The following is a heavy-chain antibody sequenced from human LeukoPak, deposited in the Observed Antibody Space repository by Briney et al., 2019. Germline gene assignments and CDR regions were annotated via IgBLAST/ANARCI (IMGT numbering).Heavy chain of an antibody. CDR3: ARDLIVGATSSFDY. Sequence: KPSETLSLTCTVSGASVSSYYWIWIRQPPGKGLEWIGYIYYSGSTNYNPSLKSRVTISVDTSKNQFSLKLSSVTAADTAVYYCARDLIVGATSSFDYWGQGTLVTVSS. V-gene: IGHV4-59*02. CDR1: GASVSSYY. J-gene: IGHJ4*02. D-gene: IGHD1-26*01. CDR2: IYYSGST.